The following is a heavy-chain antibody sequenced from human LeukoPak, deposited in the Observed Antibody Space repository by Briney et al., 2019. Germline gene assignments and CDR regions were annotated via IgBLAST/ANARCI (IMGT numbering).Heavy chain of an antibody. CDR3: ARGVIPGAVVGFDP. J-gene: IGHJ5*02. CDR1: GGSISSYY. CDR2: IYTSGST. Sequence: SETLSLTCTVSGGSISSYYWSWIRQPAGKGLEWIGRIYTSGSTNHNPSLKSRVTMSVDTSKNQFSLKLSSVTAADTAVYYCARGVIPGAVVGFDPWGQGTLVTVSS. D-gene: IGHD2-2*01. V-gene: IGHV4-4*07.